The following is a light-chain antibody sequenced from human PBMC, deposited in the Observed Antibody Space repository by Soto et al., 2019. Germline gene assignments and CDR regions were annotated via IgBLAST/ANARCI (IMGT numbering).Light chain of an antibody. V-gene: IGKV3-20*01. J-gene: IGKJ2*01. CDR3: QQYGPSPK. Sequence: EIVLTQSPGTLSLSPGERATLSCRASQSVASNYLAWYQQKPGQAPRVLIYGASSRASGIPDRFSGSGSGTDFTLIISRLEPEDFAVYYCQQYGPSPKFGQGTKLEIK. CDR2: GAS. CDR1: QSVASNY.